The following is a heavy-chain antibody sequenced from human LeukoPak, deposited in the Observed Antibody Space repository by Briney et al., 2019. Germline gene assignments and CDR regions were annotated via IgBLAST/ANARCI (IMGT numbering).Heavy chain of an antibody. CDR3: AKIAAVRGYRRGYYFDY. V-gene: IGHV3-48*01. J-gene: IGHJ4*02. CDR1: GFTFSSYS. CDR2: ISGSSSTI. Sequence: GGSLRLSCAASGFTFSSYSMNWVRQAPGKGLEWVSYISGSSSTIYYADSVKGRFTISRDNAKNSLYLQMNSLRAEDTAVYYCAKIAAVRGYRRGYYFDYWGQGTLVTVSS. D-gene: IGHD6-25*01.